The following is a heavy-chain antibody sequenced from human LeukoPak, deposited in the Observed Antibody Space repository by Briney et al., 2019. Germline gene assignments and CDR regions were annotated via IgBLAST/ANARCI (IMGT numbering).Heavy chain of an antibody. V-gene: IGHV3-11*05. CDR2: ISSSSGYI. CDR1: GFTFSDYY. Sequence: PGGSLRLSCAASGFTFSDYYMSWIRQAPGKGLEWVSYISSSSGYINYADSVTGRFTISRDNAKNSLYLQMNSLRAEDTAVYYCARVSQWLVPYWGQGTLVTVSS. CDR3: ARVSQWLVPY. D-gene: IGHD6-19*01. J-gene: IGHJ4*02.